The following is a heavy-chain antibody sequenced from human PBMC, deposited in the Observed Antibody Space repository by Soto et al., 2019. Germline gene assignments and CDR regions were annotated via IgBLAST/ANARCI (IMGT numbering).Heavy chain of an antibody. D-gene: IGHD4-17*01. J-gene: IGHJ5*02. Sequence: QVQLQESGPGLVKPSQTLSLTCTVSGGSISSGGYYWCWIRQHPGKGLEWSGYIYYSGGTYYNPSLKSRATISVDTYSDQYSRKLTSVTAADTAVYYCAKRNYGDYGWFDPWGQGTLVTVSS. CDR2: IYYSGGT. V-gene: IGHV4-31*03. CDR1: GGSISSGGYY. CDR3: AKRNYGDYGWFDP.